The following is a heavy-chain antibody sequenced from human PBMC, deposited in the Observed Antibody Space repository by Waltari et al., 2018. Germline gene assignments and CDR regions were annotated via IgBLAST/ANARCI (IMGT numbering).Heavy chain of an antibody. CDR1: GGSISSSRSY. CDR2: IYYSGST. Sequence: QLQLQESGPGLVKPSETLSLTCTVSGGSISSSRSYWGCIRQPPGKGLEWIGSIYYSGSTYYNPSLKSRVTISVDTSKNQFSLKLSSVTAADTAVYYCASVTRWLYPVAAFDIWGQGTMVTVSS. V-gene: IGHV4-39*01. CDR3: ASVTRWLYPVAAFDI. D-gene: IGHD3-16*02. J-gene: IGHJ3*02.